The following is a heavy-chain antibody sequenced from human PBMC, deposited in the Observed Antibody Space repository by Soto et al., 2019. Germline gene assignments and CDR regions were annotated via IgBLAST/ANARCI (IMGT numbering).Heavy chain of an antibody. CDR1: GFTFSSYS. Sequence: EVQLVESGGGLVKPGGSLRLSCAASGFTFSSYSMNWVRQAPGKGLEWVSSISSSSSYIYYADSVKGRFTISRDNPKNSLYLQMNSLSAEDAAVYYCATDRVGEVNDPFQHCGEGTLVTVSA. CDR3: ATDRVGEVNDPFQH. J-gene: IGHJ1*01. V-gene: IGHV3-21*01. D-gene: IGHD3-3*01. CDR2: ISSSSSYI.